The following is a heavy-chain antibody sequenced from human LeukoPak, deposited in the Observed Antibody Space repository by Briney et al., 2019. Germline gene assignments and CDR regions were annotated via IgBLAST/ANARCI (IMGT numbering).Heavy chain of an antibody. D-gene: IGHD3-22*01. CDR1: GYSISSGYY. CDR2: IYHSGST. CDR3: AREGPDYYDSSGYYTSDYYYMDV. Sequence: SEXLSLTCTVSGYSISSGYYWGWIRQPPGKGREWIGSIYHSGSTYYNPSLKRRVTISVDTSKNKFSLKVSSVTAADTAVYYCAREGPDYYDSSGYYTSDYYYMDVWGKGTTVTVSS. J-gene: IGHJ6*03. V-gene: IGHV4-38-2*02.